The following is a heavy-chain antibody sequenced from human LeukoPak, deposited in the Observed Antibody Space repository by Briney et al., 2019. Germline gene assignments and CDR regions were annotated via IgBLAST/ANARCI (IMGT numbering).Heavy chain of an antibody. CDR1: GFTXDDYA. CDR2: ISWNSGSI. CDR3: AKGGRWLQHFDY. Sequence: SLRLSCXASGFTXDDYAMHWVRQAPGKGLEWVSGISWNSGSIGYADSVKGRFTISRDNAKNSLYLQMNSLRAEDAALYYCAKGGRWLQHFDYWGQGTLVTVSS. V-gene: IGHV3-9*01. J-gene: IGHJ4*02. D-gene: IGHD5-12*01.